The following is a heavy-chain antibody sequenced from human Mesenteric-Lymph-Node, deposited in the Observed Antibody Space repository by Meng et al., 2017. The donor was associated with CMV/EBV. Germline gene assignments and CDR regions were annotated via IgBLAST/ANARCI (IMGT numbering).Heavy chain of an antibody. D-gene: IGHD2-2*01. V-gene: IGHV1-2*02. Sequence: ASVKVSCKASGYTFTGYYMHWVRQAPGQGLEWMGWINPNSGGTNYAQKFQGRVTMTRDTSISTAYMELSRLRSEDTAVYYCARSEPMTYCSSTSCYYYGMDVWGQGTTVTVSS. CDR3: ARSEPMTYCSSTSCYYYGMDV. CDR1: GYTFTGYY. J-gene: IGHJ6*02. CDR2: INPNSGGT.